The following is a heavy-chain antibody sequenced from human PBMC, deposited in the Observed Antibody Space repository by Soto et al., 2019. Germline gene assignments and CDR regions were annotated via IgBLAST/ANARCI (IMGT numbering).Heavy chain of an antibody. CDR3: ARDGAVAGNNIFDY. J-gene: IGHJ4*02. D-gene: IGHD6-19*01. CDR2: INTGNGKT. Sequence: SVQVSCKASGYTFTNYAIHWVRQGPGQRHEWMGWINTGNGKTKYSQKFQGRVTISRDTSASTAYMELSSLRSEDTAVYYCARDGAVAGNNIFDYWGQGSLVT. V-gene: IGHV1-3*04. CDR1: GYTFTNYA.